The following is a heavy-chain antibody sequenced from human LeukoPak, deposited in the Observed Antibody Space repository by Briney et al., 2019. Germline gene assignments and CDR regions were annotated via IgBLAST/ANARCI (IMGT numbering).Heavy chain of an antibody. V-gene: IGHV4-38-2*02. CDR3: ARHQTYYYGPGSSFYY. D-gene: IGHD3-10*01. J-gene: IGHJ4*02. CDR1: GYSISSGYY. CDR2: IYHSGST. Sequence: SETLSLTCTVSGYSISSGYYWGWIRQPPGKGLEWIGSIYHSGSTYYNPSLKSRVTISVDTSKNQFSLKLSSVTAADTAVYFCARHQTYYYGPGSSFYYWGQGTLVIVSS.